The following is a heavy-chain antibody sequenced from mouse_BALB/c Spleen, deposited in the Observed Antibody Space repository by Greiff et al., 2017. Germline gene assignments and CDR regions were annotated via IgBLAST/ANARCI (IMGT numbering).Heavy chain of an antibody. J-gene: IGHJ4*01. CDR1: GYTFTSYV. Sequence: VQLQQSGPELVKPGASVKMSCKASGYTFTSYVMHWVKQKPGQGLEWIGYINPYNDGTKYNEKFKGKATLTSDKSSSTAYMELSSLTSEDSAVYYCAREANGYYAYYYAMDYWGQGTSVTVSS. CDR3: AREANGYYAYYYAMDY. V-gene: IGHV1-14*01. D-gene: IGHD2-3*01. CDR2: INPYNDGT.